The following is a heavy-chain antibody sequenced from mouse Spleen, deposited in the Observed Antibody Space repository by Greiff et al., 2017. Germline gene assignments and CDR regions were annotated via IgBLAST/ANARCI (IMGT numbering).Heavy chain of an antibody. CDR1: GFAFSSYD. J-gene: IGHJ4*01. V-gene: IGHV5-12-1*01. CDR2: ISSGGGST. CDR3: ARLVTGYAMDY. D-gene: IGHD4-1*01. Sequence: EVKVVESGGGLVKPGGSLKLSCAASGFAFSSYDMSWVRQTPEKRLEWVAYISSGGGSTYYPDTVKGRFTISRDNAKNTLYLQMSSLKSEDTAMYYCARLVTGYAMDYWGQGTSVTVSS.